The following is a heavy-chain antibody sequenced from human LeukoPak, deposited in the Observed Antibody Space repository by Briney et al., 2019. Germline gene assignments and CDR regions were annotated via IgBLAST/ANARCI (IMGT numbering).Heavy chain of an antibody. D-gene: IGHD6-19*01. J-gene: IGHJ5*02. V-gene: IGHV3-23*01. Sequence: GGSLRLSCAASGFTFSSYSMTWVRLAPGKGLEWVSVISGSGGNTVYADSVKGRFTISRDNSKNTLYLQMNSLRAEDTAVYYCAKPSVSGTGRSWFDAWGQGTLITVSS. CDR2: ISGSGGNT. CDR1: GFTFSSYS. CDR3: AKPSVSGTGRSWFDA.